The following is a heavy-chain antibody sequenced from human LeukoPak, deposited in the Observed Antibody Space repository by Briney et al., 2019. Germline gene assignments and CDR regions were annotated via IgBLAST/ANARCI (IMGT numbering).Heavy chain of an antibody. D-gene: IGHD6-13*01. V-gene: IGHV3-23*01. CDR1: GFTFSSYA. CDR2: VSGSGGST. J-gene: IGHJ4*02. Sequence: PGGSLRLSCAASGFTFSSYAMSWVRQAPGKGLEWVSSVSGSGGSTYYADSVKGRFTISRDDSKNSLYLQMNSLKTEDTAVYYCARDSRYYYIDYWGQGTLVTVSS. CDR3: ARDSRYYYIDY.